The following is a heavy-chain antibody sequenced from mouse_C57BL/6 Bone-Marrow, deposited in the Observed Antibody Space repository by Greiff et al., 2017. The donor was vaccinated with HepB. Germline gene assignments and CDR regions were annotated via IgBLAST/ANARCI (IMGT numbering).Heavy chain of an antibody. V-gene: IGHV1-75*01. Sequence: QVHVKQSGPELVKPGASVKISCKASGYTFTDYYINWVKQRPGQGLEWIGWIFPGSGSTYYNEKFKGKATLTVDKSSSTAYMLLSSLTSEDSAVYFCARRDYYGSSYVLYWYFDVWGTGTTVTVSS. CDR3: ARRDYYGSSYVLYWYFDV. D-gene: IGHD1-1*01. CDR2: IFPGSGST. CDR1: GYTFTDYY. J-gene: IGHJ1*03.